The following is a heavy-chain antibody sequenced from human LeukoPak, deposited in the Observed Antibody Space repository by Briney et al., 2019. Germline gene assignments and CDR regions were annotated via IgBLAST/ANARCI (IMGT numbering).Heavy chain of an antibody. J-gene: IGHJ6*03. CDR3: ARLVVVPAAGLYYYYYMDV. D-gene: IGHD2-2*01. Sequence: PSETLSLTCTVSGGSISSYYWSWIRHPAGKGLDWIGRIYTSGSTNYNPSLKSRVTISVDKSKNQFSLKLSSVTAADTAVYYCARLVVVPAAGLYYYYYMDVWGKGTTVTVSS. CDR2: IYTSGST. V-gene: IGHV4-4*07. CDR1: GGSISSYY.